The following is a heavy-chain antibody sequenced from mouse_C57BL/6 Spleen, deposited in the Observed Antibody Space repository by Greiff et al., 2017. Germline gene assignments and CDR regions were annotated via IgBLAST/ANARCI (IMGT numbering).Heavy chain of an antibody. J-gene: IGHJ2*01. Sequence: VQLQQSGPELVKPGASVKISCKASGYSFTGYYMNWVKQSPEKSLEWIGEINPSTGGTTYNQKFKAKATLTVDKSSSTAYMQLKSLTSEDSAVYYCARPPHLLSRDYFDYWGQGTTLTVSS. CDR1: GYSFTGYY. V-gene: IGHV1-42*01. CDR2: INPSTGGT. CDR3: ARPPHLLSRDYFDY. D-gene: IGHD2-1*01.